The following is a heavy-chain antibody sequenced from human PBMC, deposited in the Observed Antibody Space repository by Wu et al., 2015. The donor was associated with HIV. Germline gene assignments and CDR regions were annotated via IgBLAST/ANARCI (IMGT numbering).Heavy chain of an antibody. CDR2: IIPIFGTA. Sequence: QVQLVQSGAEVKKPGSSVKVSCKASGGTFSSYAISWVRQAPGQGLEWMGGIIPIFGTANYAQKFQGRVTITADESTSTAYMELSSLRSEDTAVYYCATGPFGIIRFLEWLRQPEYFQHWGQGTLVTVSS. D-gene: IGHD3-3*01. V-gene: IGHV1-69*12. CDR3: ATGPFGIIRFLEWLRQPEYFQH. CDR1: GGTFSSYA. J-gene: IGHJ1*01.